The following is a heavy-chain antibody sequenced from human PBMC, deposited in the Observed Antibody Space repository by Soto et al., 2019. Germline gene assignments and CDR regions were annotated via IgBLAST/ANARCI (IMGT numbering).Heavy chain of an antibody. V-gene: IGHV1-69*04. CDR1: GGTFSSYT. J-gene: IGHJ4*02. CDR3: ARDADTAMVYSDY. CDR2: IIPILGIA. D-gene: IGHD5-18*01. Sequence: SVKVSCKASGGTFSSYTVSWVRQAPGQGLEWMGRIIPILGIANYAQKFQGRVTITADKSTSTAYMELSSLRSEDTAVYYCARDADTAMVYSDYWGQGTLVTVSS.